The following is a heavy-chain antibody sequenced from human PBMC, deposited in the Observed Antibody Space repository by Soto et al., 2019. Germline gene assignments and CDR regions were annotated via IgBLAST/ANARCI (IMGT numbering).Heavy chain of an antibody. CDR3: SLDPSSEYGSSRHDFDI. Sequence: CGVAGGPFIDLCSSCIRKTQEKGLEWLSHISGSGDTIYHAESVKGRFTISRDNAKNSLYLQMDRLKADDAAVYYCSLDPSSEYGSSRHDFDIWGQG. V-gene: IGHV3-11*01. CDR2: ISGSGDTI. J-gene: IGHJ5*02. D-gene: IGHD2-15*01. CDR1: GGPFIDLC.